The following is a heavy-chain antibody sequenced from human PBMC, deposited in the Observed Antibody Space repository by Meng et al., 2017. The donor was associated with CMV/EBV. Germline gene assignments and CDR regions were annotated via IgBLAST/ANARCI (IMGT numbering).Heavy chain of an antibody. CDR2: INPNSGGT. D-gene: IGHD3-3*01. CDR3: ARGPAFSYDFWSGYYPGDYHYGMDV. Sequence: ASVKVSCKASGYTFTGYYMHWVRQAPGQGLEWMGWINPNSGGTNYAQKFQGRVTMTRDTSISTAYMELSRLRSDDTAVYYCARGPAFSYDFWSGYYPGDYHYGMDVWGQGTTVTVSS. V-gene: IGHV1-2*02. CDR1: GYTFTGYY. J-gene: IGHJ6*02.